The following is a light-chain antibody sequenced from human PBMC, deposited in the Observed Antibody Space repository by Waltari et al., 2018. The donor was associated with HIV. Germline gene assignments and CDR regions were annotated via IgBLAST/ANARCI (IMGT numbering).Light chain of an antibody. CDR1: QNVDDK. Sequence: DIALTQSPATISVSPGGRVTVSCRARQNVDDKLAWYQQKPGQSPRLLIYHSSARAAGVPTRFGGAGSATNFTLTITSLQSEDFALYFCQQYHHWPPLTFGGGSRVELK. J-gene: IGKJ4*01. CDR2: HSS. V-gene: IGKV3D-15*01. CDR3: QQYHHWPPLT.